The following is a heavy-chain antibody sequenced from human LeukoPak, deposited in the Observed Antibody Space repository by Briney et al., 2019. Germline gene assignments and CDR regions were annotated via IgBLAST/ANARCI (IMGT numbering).Heavy chain of an antibody. CDR1: GYTFTNYG. CDR3: ARDQNTYYYDTTGYDAFDI. Sequence: ASVKVSCEASGYTFTNYGFSWVRQAPGQGLEWMGWISADNDNTEYAQKFQGRVTMTTDTSTTTTYMELRSLRSDDTAVYFCARDQNTYYYDTTGYDAFDIWGQGTMVTVSS. J-gene: IGHJ3*02. CDR2: ISADNDNT. V-gene: IGHV1-18*01. D-gene: IGHD3-22*01.